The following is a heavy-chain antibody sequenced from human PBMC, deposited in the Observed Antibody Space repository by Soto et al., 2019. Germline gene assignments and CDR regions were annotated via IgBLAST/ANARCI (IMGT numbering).Heavy chain of an antibody. D-gene: IGHD6-13*01. Sequence: GWSLRLSCAASGFTFSSYWMYWVRQAPGKGLEWVSHMNNDGSYTIYAESVKGRFTFSRDNAKNTLYLQMNSLRAEDTAVYYDARGGYMNACDIWGQGTMVTVS. J-gene: IGHJ3*02. CDR1: GFTFSSYW. CDR3: ARGGYMNACDI. CDR2: MNNDGSYT. V-gene: IGHV3-74*01.